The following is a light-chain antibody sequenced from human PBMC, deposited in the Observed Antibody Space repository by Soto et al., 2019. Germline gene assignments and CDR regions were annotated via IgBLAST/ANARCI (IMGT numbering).Light chain of an antibody. CDR1: QTISSW. V-gene: IGKV1-5*03. CDR3: QQYNSYSQT. J-gene: IGKJ1*01. Sequence: DIQMTQSPSTLSASVGDRVTITCRASQTISSWLAWYQQKPGKAPKLLIYKASSLESGVSSRFSGSGSGTEFTLTISSLQPDDFPTYYCQQYNSYSQTFGRGTKVEIK. CDR2: KAS.